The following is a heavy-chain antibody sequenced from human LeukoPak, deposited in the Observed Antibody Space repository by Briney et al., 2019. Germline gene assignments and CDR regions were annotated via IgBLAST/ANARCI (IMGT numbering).Heavy chain of an antibody. CDR1: GFTFSNFA. J-gene: IGHJ6*03. CDR3: ASPRGGSSWYFHYYYRDV. D-gene: IGHD6-13*01. V-gene: IGHV3-30-3*01. CDR2: ISHDGNSA. Sequence: GGSLRLSCAASGFTFSNFAVYWVRQSPGKGLEWVAVISHDGNSARYADSVKRRFTISRENSRNTLYLQMNSLRAEDTAVYYCASPRGGSSWYFHYYYRDVGGKGTTVTVSS.